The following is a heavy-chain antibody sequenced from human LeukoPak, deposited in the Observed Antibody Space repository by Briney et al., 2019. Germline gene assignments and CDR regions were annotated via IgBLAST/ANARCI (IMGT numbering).Heavy chain of an antibody. CDR1: RFSFSNYG. D-gene: IGHD3-9*01. Sequence: GGSLRLSCAASRFSFSNYGMHWVRQAPGKGPEWVAVIWYDGSKKYYADSVKGRFTISRDNSKNTLYLQMNSLRVEDTAVYYCARVANITTFGMDVWGQGTTATVSS. CDR2: IWYDGSKK. CDR3: ARVANITTFGMDV. J-gene: IGHJ6*02. V-gene: IGHV3-33*08.